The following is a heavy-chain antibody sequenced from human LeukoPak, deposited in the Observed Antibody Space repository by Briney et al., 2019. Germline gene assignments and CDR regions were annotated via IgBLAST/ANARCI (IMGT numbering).Heavy chain of an antibody. D-gene: IGHD2-2*01. CDR1: GFALSTYA. Sequence: GGSLRLSCAASGFALSTYAMNWVRQAPGKGLEWISYISRTGDTIYYADSVEGRFTISRDNAKNSLYLQMNSLRVEGTAVYYCASQDLVVVPAASHYFDYWGQGTLVTVSS. V-gene: IGHV3-48*03. CDR2: ISRTGDTI. CDR3: ASQDLVVVPAASHYFDY. J-gene: IGHJ4*02.